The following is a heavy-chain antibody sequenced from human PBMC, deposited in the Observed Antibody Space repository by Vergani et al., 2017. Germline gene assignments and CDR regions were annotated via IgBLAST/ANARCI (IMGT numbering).Heavy chain of an antibody. Sequence: EVQLVESGGGLVQPGRSLRLSCAASGFTFDDYAMHWVRQAPGKGLEWVSGISWISGSIGYADSVKGRFTISRDNAKNSLYLQMNSLRAEDMALYYCAKEGSTSGVYYYGIDVWGQGTTVTVSS. CDR3: AKEGSTSGVYYYGIDV. CDR2: ISWISGSI. CDR1: GFTFDDYA. D-gene: IGHD2-15*01. J-gene: IGHJ6*02. V-gene: IGHV3-9*03.